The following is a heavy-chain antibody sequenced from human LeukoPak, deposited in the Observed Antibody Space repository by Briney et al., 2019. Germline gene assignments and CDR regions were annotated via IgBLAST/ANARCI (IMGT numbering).Heavy chain of an antibody. Sequence: SETLSLTCTVSGGSIGETTYFWGWIRQPPGKGPEWIGSSFYSGTTYYNPSLKSRVTISVDTSTNQFFLKLTSVTAADTAVYYCARGVGRFSSNLDYWGQGTLVTVSS. J-gene: IGHJ4*02. CDR3: ARGVGRFSSNLDY. V-gene: IGHV4-39*07. D-gene: IGHD1-26*01. CDR1: GGSIGETTYF. CDR2: SFYSGTT.